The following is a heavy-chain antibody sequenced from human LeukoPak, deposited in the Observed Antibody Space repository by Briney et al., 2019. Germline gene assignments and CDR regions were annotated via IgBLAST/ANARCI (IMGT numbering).Heavy chain of an antibody. CDR2: INHSGST. D-gene: IGHD3-9*01. CDR3: ARHQLIDWSPAVDY. J-gene: IGHJ4*02. V-gene: IGHV4-34*01. CDR1: GGSFSGYY. Sequence: NTSETLSLTCAVYGGSFSGYYWSWIRQPPGKGLEWIGEINHSGSTNYNPSLKSRVAILVDTSKNQLSLELSSVTAADTAVYYCARHQLIDWSPAVDYWGQGTLVTVSS.